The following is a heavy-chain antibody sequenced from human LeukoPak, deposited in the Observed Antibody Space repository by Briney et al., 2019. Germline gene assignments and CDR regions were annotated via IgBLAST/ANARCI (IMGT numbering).Heavy chain of an antibody. Sequence: GESLRLSCAASGFTFNNYNMNWVRQAPGKALEWVSSITSSGTYILYADSVKGRFTISRDNAKNSLYLQMNSLGPEDTAVYYCARGVLRYFDWLDYWGQGTLVTVSS. V-gene: IGHV3-21*01. J-gene: IGHJ4*02. CDR1: GFTFNNYN. D-gene: IGHD3-9*01. CDR2: ITSSGTYI. CDR3: ARGVLRYFDWLDY.